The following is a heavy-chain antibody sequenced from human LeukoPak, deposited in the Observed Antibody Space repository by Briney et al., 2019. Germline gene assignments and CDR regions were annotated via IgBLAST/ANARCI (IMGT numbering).Heavy chain of an antibody. CDR1: GFTFDDYG. V-gene: IGHV3-20*01. Sequence: GGSLRLSCAASGFTFDDYGMSWVRQAPGKGLEWVSGINWSGGSTGYADSVKGRFTISRDNAKNFLYLQMNSLRAEDTALYHCARDFEGYYDSSGYYPYYFDYWGQGTLVTVSS. D-gene: IGHD3-22*01. CDR2: INWSGGST. J-gene: IGHJ4*02. CDR3: ARDFEGYYDSSGYYPYYFDY.